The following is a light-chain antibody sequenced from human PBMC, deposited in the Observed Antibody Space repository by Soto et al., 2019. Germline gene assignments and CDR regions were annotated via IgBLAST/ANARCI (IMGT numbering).Light chain of an antibody. CDR1: SSDVGGYNY. CDR3: SSYTSSSTLGGI. CDR2: DVS. J-gene: IGLJ2*01. Sequence: QLVLTQPASVSGSPGQSITISCTGTSSDVGGYNYVSWYQQHPGKAPKLMIYDVSNRPSGVSNRFSGSKSGNTASLTISGLQAEDEADYYCSSYTSSSTLGGIFGGGTKLTVL. V-gene: IGLV2-14*01.